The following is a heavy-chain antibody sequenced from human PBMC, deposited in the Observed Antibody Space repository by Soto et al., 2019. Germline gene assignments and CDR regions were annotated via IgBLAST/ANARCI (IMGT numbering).Heavy chain of an antibody. J-gene: IGHJ5*02. CDR3: AHRPPDFDSGEDWFDP. V-gene: IGHV2-5*02. D-gene: IGHD3-3*01. CDR2: ISWDEDK. CDR1: GFSLSTSGVG. Sequence: QITLKESGPTLVKPTQTLTLTCTFSGFSLSTSGVGVGWIRQPPGKALEWLALISWDEDKRYSPSLKSRLTINKDTSKSQVVLTMTNMDPVDTATYYCAHRPPDFDSGEDWFDPWGQGTLVTVSS.